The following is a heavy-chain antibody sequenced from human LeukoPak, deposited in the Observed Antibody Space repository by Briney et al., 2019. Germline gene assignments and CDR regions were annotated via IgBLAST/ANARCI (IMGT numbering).Heavy chain of an antibody. CDR1: GYTFTSYY. CDR3: ARALKQRLADY. V-gene: IGHV1-46*01. CDR2: INTSGGST. D-gene: IGHD6-25*01. Sequence: EASVRVSRTTSGYTFTSYYMHSVRQAPGQEREWVGIINTSGGSTSYEQKLQRRVTITRDTSTSTVYMELSSLRSEDTAVYYSARALKQRLADYCGQGRQVTLSS. J-gene: IGHJ4*02.